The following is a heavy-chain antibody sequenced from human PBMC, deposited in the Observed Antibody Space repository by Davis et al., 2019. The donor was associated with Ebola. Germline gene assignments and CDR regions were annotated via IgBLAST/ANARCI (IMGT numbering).Heavy chain of an antibody. CDR1: GGSISSSNYY. Sequence: MPGGSLRLSCTVSGGSISSSNYYWGWIRQPPGKGLEWIGSIYFSGSTYYNPSLKSRVTISVDTSKNQFSLKLSSVTAADTAVYYCARHRILRWEPYYFDYWGQGTLVTVSS. D-gene: IGHD1-26*01. V-gene: IGHV4-39*01. J-gene: IGHJ4*02. CDR2: IYFSGST. CDR3: ARHRILRWEPYYFDY.